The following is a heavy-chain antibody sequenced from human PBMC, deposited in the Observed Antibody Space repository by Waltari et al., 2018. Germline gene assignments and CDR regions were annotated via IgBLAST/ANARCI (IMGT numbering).Heavy chain of an antibody. CDR1: GGSISSYY. D-gene: IGHD6-6*01. V-gene: IGHV4-59*01. CDR2: IYYSGST. Sequence: QVQLQESGPGLVKPSETLSLTCTVSGGSISSYYWSWIRQPPGKGLEWIGYIYYSGSTNYNPSLKSRFTISVDTSKNQFSLKLSSVTAADTAVYYCARSIAAPLAFDIWGQGTMVTVSS. CDR3: ARSIAAPLAFDI. J-gene: IGHJ3*02.